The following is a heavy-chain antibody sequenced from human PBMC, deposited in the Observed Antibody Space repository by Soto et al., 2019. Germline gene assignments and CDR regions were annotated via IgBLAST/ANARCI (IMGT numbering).Heavy chain of an antibody. CDR1: GGSISSSSYY. CDR3: ARGGAVAGTYY. V-gene: IGHV4-39*01. Sequence: SETLSLTCTVSGGSISSSSYYWGWIRQPPGKGLEWIGSIYYSGSTYYNPSLKSRVTISVDTSKNQFSLKLSSVTAADTAVYYCARGGAVAGTYYWGQGTLVTVSS. J-gene: IGHJ4*02. D-gene: IGHD6-19*01. CDR2: IYYSGST.